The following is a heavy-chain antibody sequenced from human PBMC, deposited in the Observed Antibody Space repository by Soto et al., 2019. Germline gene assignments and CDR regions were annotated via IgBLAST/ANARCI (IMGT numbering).Heavy chain of an antibody. V-gene: IGHV1-69*01. D-gene: IGHD3-16*01. CDR3: ARLRRDWGDAFDL. Sequence: QVQLVQSGADVKKPGSSVKVSCKTSGGSFGSSAISWVRQAPAQGLEWMGEIIPVFDKANYAQNFQGRLTITADELAGTVFKELSSLSSEDTAVYFCARLRRDWGDAFDLWGLGTFVTVSS. CDR1: GGSFGSSA. J-gene: IGHJ3*01. CDR2: IIPVFDKA.